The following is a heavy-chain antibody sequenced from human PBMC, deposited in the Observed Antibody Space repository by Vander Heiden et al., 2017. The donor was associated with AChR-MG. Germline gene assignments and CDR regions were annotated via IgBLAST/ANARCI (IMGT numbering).Heavy chain of an antibody. CDR1: GFSLSTSGVG. J-gene: IGHJ5*02. Sequence: QITLKESGPTLVKPTQTLTLTCPFSGFSLSTSGVGVGWIRQPPGKALEWLALIYWNDDKRYSPSLKSRLTITKDTSKNQVVLTITNMDPVDTATYYCAHRFLLDWFDPCGQGTLVTVSS. CDR2: IYWNDDK. V-gene: IGHV2-5*01. CDR3: AHRFLLDWFDP. D-gene: IGHD3-22*01.